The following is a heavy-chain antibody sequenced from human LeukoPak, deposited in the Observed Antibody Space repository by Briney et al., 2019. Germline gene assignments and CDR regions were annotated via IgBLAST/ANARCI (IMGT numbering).Heavy chain of an antibody. D-gene: IGHD7-27*01. V-gene: IGHV7-4-1*02. J-gene: IGHJ3*02. CDR2: INTNTGNP. Sequence: ASVKVSCKASGYTFTSYDINWVRQATGQGLEWMGWINTNTGNPTYAQGFTGRFVFSFDTSVSTAYLQISSLKAEDTAVYYCARDHVKLGSNFHPFDAFDIWGQGTMVTVSS. CDR1: GYTFTSYD. CDR3: ARDHVKLGSNFHPFDAFDI.